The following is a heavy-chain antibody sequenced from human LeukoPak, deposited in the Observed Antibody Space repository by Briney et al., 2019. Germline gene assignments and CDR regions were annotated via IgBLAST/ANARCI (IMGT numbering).Heavy chain of an antibody. CDR1: GGTFSSYA. Sequence: GASVKVSCKASGGTFSSYAISWVRQAPGQGLEWMGWISAYNGNTNYAQKLQSRVTMTTDTSTSTAYMELRSLRSDDTAVYYCAREIAARLGNAFDIWGQGTMVTVSS. CDR3: AREIAARLGNAFDI. D-gene: IGHD6-6*01. CDR2: ISAYNGNT. V-gene: IGHV1-18*01. J-gene: IGHJ3*02.